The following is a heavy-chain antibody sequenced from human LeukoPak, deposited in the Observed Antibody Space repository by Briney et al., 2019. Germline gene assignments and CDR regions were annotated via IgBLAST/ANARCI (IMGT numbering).Heavy chain of an antibody. Sequence: GASVKVSCKASGGTFSSYAISWVRQAPGQGLEWMGGIIPIFGTANYAQKFQGRVTITADESTSTAYMELSSLRSEDTAVYYCARVPVLFGVVNNWFDPWGQGTLVTVSS. CDR3: ARVPVLFGVVNNWFDP. D-gene: IGHD3-3*01. J-gene: IGHJ5*02. CDR2: IIPIFGTA. V-gene: IGHV1-69*01. CDR1: GGTFSSYA.